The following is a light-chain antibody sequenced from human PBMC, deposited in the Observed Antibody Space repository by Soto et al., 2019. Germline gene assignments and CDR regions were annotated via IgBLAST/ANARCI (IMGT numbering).Light chain of an antibody. CDR2: EDN. V-gene: IGLV6-57*04. Sequence: NFMLTQPHSVSESPGKTVTISCTRSSGSIASNYVQWYQQRPGSAPTTVIYEDNQRPSGVPDRFSGSIDSSSNSASLTISGLKTEDEADYYCQSYDGRNRGVFGGGTKLTVL. CDR1: SGSIASNY. CDR3: QSYDGRNRGV. J-gene: IGLJ2*01.